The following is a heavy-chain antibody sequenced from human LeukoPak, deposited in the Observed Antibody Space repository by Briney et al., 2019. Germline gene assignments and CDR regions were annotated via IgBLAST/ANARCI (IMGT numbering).Heavy chain of an antibody. D-gene: IGHD2-15*01. V-gene: IGHV3-21*05. CDR1: GFTFSSYA. CDR3: ARDGYCSGGSCYPYS. J-gene: IGHJ4*02. Sequence: GGSLRLSCAASGFTFSSYAMHWIRQAPGKGLESVSYISSSSSYTDYADSVKGRFTISRDNAKNSLYLQMDNLRAEDAAVYYCARDGYCSGGSCYPYSWGQGTLVTVSS. CDR2: ISSSSSYT.